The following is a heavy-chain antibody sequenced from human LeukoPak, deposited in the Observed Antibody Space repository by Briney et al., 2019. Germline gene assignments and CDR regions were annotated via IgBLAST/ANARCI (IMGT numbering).Heavy chain of an antibody. V-gene: IGHV3-30*18. CDR1: GFTFSNYG. J-gene: IGHJ4*02. CDR2: ISYDGSNK. Sequence: GGSLRLSCAASGFTFSNYGMHWVRQAPGKGLEWVAVISYDGSNKYYSDSVKGRFTISRDNSKNTLYLQMNSLRAEDRGVYYCAKDSCSSTSCYEDFWGQGTLVTVSS. D-gene: IGHD2-2*01. CDR3: AKDSCSSTSCYEDF.